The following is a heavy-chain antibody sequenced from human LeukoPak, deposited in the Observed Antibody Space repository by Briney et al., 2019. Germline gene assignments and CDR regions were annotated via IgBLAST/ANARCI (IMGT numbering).Heavy chain of an antibody. V-gene: IGHV3-20*04. CDR3: VKDLSSNWYSFDY. Sequence: GGSLRLSCAASGGSFDDYGMSWVRQVPGKGLEWVSGINWDGGNTGYAASVKGRFTISRDNAENSLYLQMNSLRDEDTALYYCVKDLSSNWYSFDYWGQGALVTASS. J-gene: IGHJ4*02. CDR2: INWDGGNT. CDR1: GGSFDDYG. D-gene: IGHD6-13*01.